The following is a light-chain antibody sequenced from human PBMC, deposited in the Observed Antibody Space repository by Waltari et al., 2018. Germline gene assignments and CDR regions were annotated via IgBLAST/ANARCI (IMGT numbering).Light chain of an antibody. J-gene: IGLJ2*01. V-gene: IGLV2-8*01. Sequence: QSALTQPPSASGSPGQSVTISCTGTSGEVGTYASVSWYQQYPGKPPRVLIYEVTKRPSGVPGRFSGSKSGNTASLTVSGLQAEDEASYYCGSYADSSTFLFGGGTKLTVL. CDR1: SGEVGTYAS. CDR2: EVT. CDR3: GSYADSSTFL.